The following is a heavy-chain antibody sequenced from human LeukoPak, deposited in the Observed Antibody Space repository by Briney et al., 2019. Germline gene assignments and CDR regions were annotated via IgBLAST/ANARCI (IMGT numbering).Heavy chain of an antibody. CDR2: IKQDGSEK. CDR3: ARVGDYFDY. Sequence: GGSPRLSCAASGFTFSSYWMSRVRQAPGKGLEWVANIKQDGSEKYYVDSVKGRFTISRDNANNSLYLQMNSLRAEDTAVYYCARVGDYFDYWGQGTLVTVSS. D-gene: IGHD3-16*01. V-gene: IGHV3-7*01. J-gene: IGHJ4*02. CDR1: GFTFSSYW.